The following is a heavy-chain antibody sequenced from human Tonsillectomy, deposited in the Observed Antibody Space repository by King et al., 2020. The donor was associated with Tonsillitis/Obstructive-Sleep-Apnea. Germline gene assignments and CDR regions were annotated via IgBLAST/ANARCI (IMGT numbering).Heavy chain of an antibody. CDR3: ARRYFDGHYYYYMDV. J-gene: IGHJ6*03. Sequence: KLVQSGAEVKKPGESLRISCKASGYTFTNYWIDWVRQMPGKGLEWMGTIDPSDSYTNYSPSFQGHVTISADKSISTAYLQWSSLKASDTAIYYCARRYFDGHYYYYMDVWGKGTTVTVSS. CDR1: GYTFTNYW. CDR2: IDPSDSYT. V-gene: IGHV5-10-1*01. D-gene: IGHD3-9*01.